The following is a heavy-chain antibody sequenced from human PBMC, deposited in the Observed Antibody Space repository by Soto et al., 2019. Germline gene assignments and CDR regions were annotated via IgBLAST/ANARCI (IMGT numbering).Heavy chain of an antibody. CDR2: ISYDGSNK. CDR3: ARDRDYGKTPDAFDI. CDR1: GFTFSSYA. D-gene: IGHD4-17*01. Sequence: QVQLVESGGGVVQPGRSLRLSCAASGFTFSSYAMHWVRQAPGKGLEWVAVISYDGSNKYYADSVKGRFTISRDNSKNTLYLQMNSLRAEDTAVYYCARDRDYGKTPDAFDIWGQGTMVTVSS. J-gene: IGHJ3*02. V-gene: IGHV3-30-3*01.